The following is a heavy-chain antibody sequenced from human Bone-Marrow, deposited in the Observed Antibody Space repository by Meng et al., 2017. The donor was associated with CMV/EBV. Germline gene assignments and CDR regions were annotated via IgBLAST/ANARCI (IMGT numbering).Heavy chain of an antibody. D-gene: IGHD2-2*01. CDR1: GGTFSSYT. Sequence: SVKVSCKASGGTFSSYTISWVRQAPGQGLEWMERIIPILGIANYAQKFQGRVTITADKSTSTAYMELSSLRSEDTAVYYCARGFCSSTSCHLLGLENYWGRGPLVPVSS. J-gene: IGHJ4*02. CDR3: ARGFCSSTSCHLLGLENY. CDR2: IIPILGIA. V-gene: IGHV1-69*02.